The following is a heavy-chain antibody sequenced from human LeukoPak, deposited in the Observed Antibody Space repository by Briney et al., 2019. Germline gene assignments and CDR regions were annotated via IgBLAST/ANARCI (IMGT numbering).Heavy chain of an antibody. CDR2: INHSGST. CDR3: ARSVGGSGGYLVGGGEPFDY. D-gene: IGHD3-10*01. J-gene: IGHJ4*02. Sequence: PSETLSLTCAVYGGSFSGYYWSWIRQPPGKGLEWIGEINHSGSTNYNPSLKSRVTISVDTSKNQFSLKLSSVTAADTAVYYCARSVGGSGGYLVGGGEPFDYWGQGTLVTVSS. CDR1: GGSFSGYY. V-gene: IGHV4-34*01.